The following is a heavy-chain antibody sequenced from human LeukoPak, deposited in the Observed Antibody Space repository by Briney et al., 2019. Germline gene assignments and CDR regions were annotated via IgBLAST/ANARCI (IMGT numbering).Heavy chain of an antibody. CDR3: ASEGVWFGELFPNYYGMDV. CDR1: GFTFSSYW. Sequence: GGSLRLSCAASGFTFSSYWMSWVRQAPGKGLEWVANIKQDGSEKYYVDSVKGRFTISRDDAKSSLYLQMNSLRAEDTAVYYCASEGVWFGELFPNYYGMDVWGQGTTVTVSS. J-gene: IGHJ6*02. CDR2: IKQDGSEK. D-gene: IGHD3-10*01. V-gene: IGHV3-7*01.